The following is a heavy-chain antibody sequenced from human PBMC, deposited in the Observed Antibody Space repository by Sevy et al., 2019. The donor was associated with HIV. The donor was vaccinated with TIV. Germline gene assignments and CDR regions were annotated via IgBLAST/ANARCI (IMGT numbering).Heavy chain of an antibody. Sequence: GGSLRLSCAASGFTFSNYGMHGVRQPPCKGLEGVAGIWFDGSHKYYGDSVKGRFTISRDNSKNTLFLQMHSVRVDDTAAYYCVRVDGAMEVEYYSDYWGQGTLVTVSS. J-gene: IGHJ4*02. CDR2: IWFDGSHK. D-gene: IGHD5-18*01. CDR1: GFTFSNYG. CDR3: VRVDGAMEVEYYSDY. V-gene: IGHV3-33*01.